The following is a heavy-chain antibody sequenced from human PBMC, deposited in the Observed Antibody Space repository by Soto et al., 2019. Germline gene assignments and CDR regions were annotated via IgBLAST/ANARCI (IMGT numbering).Heavy chain of an antibody. CDR1: GGSFSGYY. CDR3: ARDSYYYGMDV. D-gene: IGHD4-4*01. Sequence: SETLSLTCVVYGGSFSGYYWSWIRQPPGKGLEWIGEINHSGSTNYNPSLKSRVTISVDTSKNQFSLKLSSVTAADTAVYYCARDSYYYGMDVWGQGTTVTVSS. J-gene: IGHJ6*02. CDR2: INHSGST. V-gene: IGHV4-34*01.